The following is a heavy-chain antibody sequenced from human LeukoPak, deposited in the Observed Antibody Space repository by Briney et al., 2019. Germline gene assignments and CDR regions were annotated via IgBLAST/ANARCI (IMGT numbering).Heavy chain of an antibody. CDR2: TYYRPKWKN. CDR3: AREGAGAETAFDY. D-gene: IGHD2-21*02. V-gene: IGHV6-1*01. Sequence: SQPLSLTCAISGDSVSSSTSVWNWIRQSPSRGLEWLGRTYYRPKWKNDYIVSVKSRISITPDTSRNLFSLQLNSVTPEDTAVYYCAREGAGAETAFDYWGQGTLVTVS. J-gene: IGHJ4*02. CDR1: GDSVSSSTSV.